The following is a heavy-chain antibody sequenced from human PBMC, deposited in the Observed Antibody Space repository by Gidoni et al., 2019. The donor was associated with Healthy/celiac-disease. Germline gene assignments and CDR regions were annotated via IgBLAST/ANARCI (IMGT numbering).Heavy chain of an antibody. Sequence: EVQLVESGGGLVKPGGSLRLSCAASGFTFSNAWMSWVRQAPGKGLEWVGRIKSKTDGGTTDYAAPVKGRFTISRDDSKNTLYLQMNSLKTEDTAVYYCTTEGSGDSGYFDYWGQGTLVTVSS. V-gene: IGHV3-15*01. CDR1: GFTFSNAW. J-gene: IGHJ4*02. CDR2: IKSKTDGGTT. CDR3: TTEGSGDSGYFDY. D-gene: IGHD6-25*01.